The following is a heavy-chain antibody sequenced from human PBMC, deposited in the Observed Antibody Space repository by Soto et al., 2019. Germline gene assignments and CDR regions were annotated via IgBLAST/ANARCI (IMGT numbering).Heavy chain of an antibody. CDR2: ISYDGSNK. V-gene: IGHV3-30-3*01. CDR1: GFTFSSYA. CDR3: ARDRAYYYDSSGYFDY. Sequence: QVQLVESGGGVVQPGRSLRLSCAASGFTFSSYAMHWVRQAPGKGLEWVAVISYDGSNKSYADSVKGRFTISRDNSKNTLYLQMNSLRAEDTAVYYCARDRAYYYDSSGYFDYWGQGTLVTVSS. J-gene: IGHJ4*02. D-gene: IGHD3-22*01.